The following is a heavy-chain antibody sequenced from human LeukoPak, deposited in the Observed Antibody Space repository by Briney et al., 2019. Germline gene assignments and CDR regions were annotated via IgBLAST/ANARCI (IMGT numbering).Heavy chain of an antibody. V-gene: IGHV1-69*13. J-gene: IGHJ6*03. Sequence: SVKVSCKASGGTFSSYAISWVRQAPGQGLEWMGGIIPIFGTANYAQKFQGRVTITADESTSTAYMELSSLRSEDTAVYYCARDNRGFNYDSSGYPYYYYMDVWGKGTTVTISS. CDR1: GGTFSSYA. CDR2: IIPIFGTA. D-gene: IGHD3-22*01. CDR3: ARDNRGFNYDSSGYPYYYYMDV.